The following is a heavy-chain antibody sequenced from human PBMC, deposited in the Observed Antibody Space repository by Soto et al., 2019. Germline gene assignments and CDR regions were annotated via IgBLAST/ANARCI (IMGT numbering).Heavy chain of an antibody. Sequence: PGGSLGLSCAASGFTFTSYDMNWVRQAPGKGLEWVSSISPTGAYMYYADSVKGRFTISRDNAKTSLYLQMNSLRAEDTAIYYCARDPGGAVPLARHDYWGQGTQVTVSS. D-gene: IGHD1-26*01. CDR3: ARDPGGAVPLARHDY. V-gene: IGHV3-21*03. J-gene: IGHJ4*02. CDR2: ISPTGAYM. CDR1: GFTFTSYD.